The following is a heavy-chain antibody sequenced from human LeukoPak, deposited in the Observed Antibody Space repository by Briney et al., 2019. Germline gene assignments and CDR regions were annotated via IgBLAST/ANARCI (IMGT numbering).Heavy chain of an antibody. Sequence: ASVKVSCKASGYXFTSYYMHWVRQAPGQGHEWLGIINPSGGSTSYAQKFQGRVTMTRDTSTRTVYMELSSLRSEDTAVYYCARGEYYYDSSGYYGFDPWGQGTLVTVSS. D-gene: IGHD3-22*01. CDR1: GYXFTSYY. CDR3: ARGEYYYDSSGYYGFDP. J-gene: IGHJ5*02. CDR2: INPSGGST. V-gene: IGHV1-46*01.